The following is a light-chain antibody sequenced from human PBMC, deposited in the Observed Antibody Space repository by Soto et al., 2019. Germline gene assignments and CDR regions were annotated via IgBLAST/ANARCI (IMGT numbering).Light chain of an antibody. CDR3: QEYNAWPPGT. CDR1: QSVKNH. V-gene: IGKV3D-15*01. J-gene: IGKJ1*01. Sequence: TQSPATLSASSGEGITLSCRASQSVKNHLAWYQHRPGQAPRLLFYYASIRATGIPARFSAGGSGTEFTLVISSLQSEDAAVYYCQEYNAWPPGTFGQGTKVEIK. CDR2: YAS.